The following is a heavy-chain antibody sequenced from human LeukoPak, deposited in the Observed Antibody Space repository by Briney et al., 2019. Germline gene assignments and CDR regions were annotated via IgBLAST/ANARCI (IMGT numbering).Heavy chain of an antibody. D-gene: IGHD3/OR15-3a*01. J-gene: IGHJ6*03. Sequence: QPGGSLRLSCAASEFTFSRYSMNWVRQAPGKGLEWIPYISTGNSAIYYAGSVKGRFTISRDDAKNSLFLQMNSLRDEDTAVYYCARGDFWTGSPPQYYMDVWGKGTTVTVSS. CDR1: EFTFSRYS. CDR3: ARGDFWTGSPPQYYMDV. V-gene: IGHV3-48*02. CDR2: ISTGNSAI.